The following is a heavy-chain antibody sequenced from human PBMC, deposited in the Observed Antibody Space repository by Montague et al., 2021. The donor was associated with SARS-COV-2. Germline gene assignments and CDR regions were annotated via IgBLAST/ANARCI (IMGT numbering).Heavy chain of an antibody. CDR1: GFTFSTYA. D-gene: IGHD4-17*01. Sequence: SPRLSCAASGFTFSTYAMNWVRQAPGKGLEWVSGISGSGGGTFYADSVKGRFTISRDNSKNTLYLQMNSLRAEDTAVYFCAKGSLPGDFVFHYWGQGTLVTVSS. J-gene: IGHJ4*02. CDR3: AKGSLPGDFVFHY. V-gene: IGHV3-23*01. CDR2: ISGSGGGT.